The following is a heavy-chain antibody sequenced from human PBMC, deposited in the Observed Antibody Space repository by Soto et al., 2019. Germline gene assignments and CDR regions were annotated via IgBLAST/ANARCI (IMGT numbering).Heavy chain of an antibody. CDR3: ARTVTTVTTPYYFDY. D-gene: IGHD4-17*01. CDR2: VSYDGSNK. Sequence: QVQLVESGGGVVQPGRSLRLSCAASGFTFNNYAMHWVRQAPGKGLELVAVVSYDGSNKYYADSVKGRFTISRYNSKDTLYLQMNSLRAEDTAVFYCARTVTTVTTPYYFDYWGQGTLVTVSS. CDR1: GFTFNNYA. V-gene: IGHV3-30-3*01. J-gene: IGHJ4*02.